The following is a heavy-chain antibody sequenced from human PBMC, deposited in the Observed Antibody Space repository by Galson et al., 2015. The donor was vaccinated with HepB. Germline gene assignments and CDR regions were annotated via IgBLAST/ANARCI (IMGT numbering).Heavy chain of an antibody. Sequence: SLRLSCAASGFTFSNYGMHWVRQAPGKGLEWVARIWNDLSNKYYADSVRGRVSISIYNSKNTLYLQMNILSVDDTAVYYCARLRSGTAHGAFDNGGPGNIVTVCS. CDR2: IWNDLSNK. V-gene: IGHV3-33*01. CDR3: ARLRSGTAHGAFDN. J-gene: IGHJ3*02. CDR1: GFTFSNYG. D-gene: IGHD6-25*01.